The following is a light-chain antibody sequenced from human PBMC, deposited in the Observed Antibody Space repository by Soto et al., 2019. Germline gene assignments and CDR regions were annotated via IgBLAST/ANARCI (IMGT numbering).Light chain of an antibody. CDR1: QGIGNA. CDR3: QQANSFPLT. V-gene: IGKV1-17*02. CDR2: AAS. J-gene: IGKJ4*01. Sequence: IQMTQSPSSLSASVGDRVTISCRASQGIGNALGWYQQKPGKTPKRLIYAASSLQSGVPSRFSGSGYGKAFTLTISNLQPEDFASYFCQQANSFPLTFGGGTKV.